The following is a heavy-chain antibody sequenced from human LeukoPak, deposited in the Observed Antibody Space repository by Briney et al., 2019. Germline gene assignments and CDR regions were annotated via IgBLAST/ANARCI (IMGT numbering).Heavy chain of an antibody. V-gene: IGHV3-30*18. CDR3: AKRIRSSGWYYFDY. Sequence: GGSLRLSCAASGFTFSSYGMHWVRQAAGKGLEWVAVISYDGSNKYYADSVKGRFTISRDNSKNTLYLQMNSLRAEDTAVYYCAKRIRSSGWYYFDYWGQGTLATVSS. J-gene: IGHJ4*02. CDR2: ISYDGSNK. CDR1: GFTFSSYG. D-gene: IGHD6-19*01.